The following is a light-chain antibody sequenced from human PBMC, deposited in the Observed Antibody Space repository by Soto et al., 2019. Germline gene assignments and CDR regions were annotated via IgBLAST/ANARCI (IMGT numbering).Light chain of an antibody. V-gene: IGKV3-15*01. CDR3: QQSYHTLPLT. J-gene: IGKJ4*02. Sequence: EVVMTQSPATLSVSPGERATLSCRASQSVTTNMAWYQQKPGQAPRLLIYGASTRATGIPARFSGSGSGTDFTLTISSLQSEDFAVYYCQQSYHTLPLTFGGGTKVEV. CDR1: QSVTTN. CDR2: GAS.